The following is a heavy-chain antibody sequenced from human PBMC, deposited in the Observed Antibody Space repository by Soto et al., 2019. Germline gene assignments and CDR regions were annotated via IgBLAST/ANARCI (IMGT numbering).Heavy chain of an antibody. CDR1: GYTLTELS. CDR2: FDPEDGET. CDR3: ATKGRWYVGYYYYGMDV. J-gene: IGHJ6*02. V-gene: IGHV1-24*01. Sequence: ASVKVSCKVSGYTLTELSMHCVRQAPGKGLEWMGGFDPEDGETIYAQKFQGRVTMTEDTSTDTAYMELSSLRSEDTAVYYCATKGRWYVGYYYYGMDVWGQGTTVTV. D-gene: IGHD6-13*01.